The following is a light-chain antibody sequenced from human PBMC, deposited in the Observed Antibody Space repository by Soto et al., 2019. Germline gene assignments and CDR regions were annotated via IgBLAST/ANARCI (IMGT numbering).Light chain of an antibody. CDR1: QSVLYSSNNKNY. Sequence: DIVMTQSPDSLAVSLGERATINCKSSQSVLYSSNNKNYLAWYQQKPRQSPKLLIYWASTQESGVPDRFSGSGSGTDFTLTISSLQAEDVAVYYCQQYYSTPWTFGQGTKVEIK. CDR2: WAS. V-gene: IGKV4-1*01. J-gene: IGKJ1*01. CDR3: QQYYSTPWT.